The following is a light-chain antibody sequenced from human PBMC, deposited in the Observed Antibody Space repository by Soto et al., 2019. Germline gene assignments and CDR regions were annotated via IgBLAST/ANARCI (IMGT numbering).Light chain of an antibody. Sequence: DIVMTQSPDSLAVSLGERATINCKSRQSVLYSSNNKNYLAWYQQKPGQPPXLLXYWASTRESGVPDRFSGSGSGTDFTLTISSLQAEDVAVYYCQQYYSTLPITFGQGTRLEIK. CDR1: QSVLYSSNNKNY. V-gene: IGKV4-1*01. CDR2: WAS. CDR3: QQYYSTLPIT. J-gene: IGKJ5*01.